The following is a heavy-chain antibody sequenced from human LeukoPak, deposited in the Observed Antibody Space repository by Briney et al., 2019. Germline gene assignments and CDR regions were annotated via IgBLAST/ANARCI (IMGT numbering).Heavy chain of an antibody. CDR1: RFTFSSYW. D-gene: IGHD5-12*01. V-gene: IGHV3-74*01. CDR3: ARGTRRGYSGYGDADAFDI. J-gene: IGHJ3*02. Sequence: PGGSLRLSCAASRFTFSSYWMHWVRQAPGKGLVWVPRINSDGSSTSYADSVKGRFTISRDNAKNTLYLQMNSLRAEDTAVYYCARGTRRGYSGYGDADAFDIWGQGTMVTVSS. CDR2: INSDGSST.